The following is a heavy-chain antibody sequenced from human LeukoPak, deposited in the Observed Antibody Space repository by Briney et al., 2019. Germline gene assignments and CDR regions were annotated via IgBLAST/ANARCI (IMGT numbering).Heavy chain of an antibody. CDR2: INPSGGGT. CDR1: GYTFTSYY. Sequence: ASVKVSCKACGYTFTSYYMHWVRQAPGQGLEWMGIINPSGGGTSYAQKFQGRVTMTRDTSTSTVYMELSSLRSEDTAVYYCARVVDTANWYFDLWGRGTLVTVSS. V-gene: IGHV1-46*01. J-gene: IGHJ2*01. CDR3: ARVVDTANWYFDL. D-gene: IGHD5-18*01.